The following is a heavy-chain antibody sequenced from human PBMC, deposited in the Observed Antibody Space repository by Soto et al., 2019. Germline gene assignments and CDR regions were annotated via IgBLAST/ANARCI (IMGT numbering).Heavy chain of an antibody. V-gene: IGHV3-23*01. CDR1: GFTFSTYV. CDR2: ISGSGGDT. J-gene: IGHJ4*02. Sequence: GGSLRLSCVASGFTFSTYVMSWVRQAPGKGLEWVSAISGSGGDTYYDDSVKGRFTISIDNSKNTLYLQMNSLRVEDTALYYCAKGSASTRPHYFDYWGQGTLVTVSS. D-gene: IGHD6-6*01. CDR3: AKGSASTRPHYFDY.